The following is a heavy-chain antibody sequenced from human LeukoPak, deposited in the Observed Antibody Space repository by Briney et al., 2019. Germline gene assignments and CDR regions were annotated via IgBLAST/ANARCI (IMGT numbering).Heavy chain of an antibody. CDR2: IIPIFGTA. CDR3: ARGGVTMVVVGYFDY. V-gene: IGHV1-69*05. Sequence: ASVKVSCKASGGTFSSYAISWVRQAPGQGLEWMGGIIPIFGTANYAQKFQGRVTITTDESTSTAYMELSSLRSEDTAVYYCARGGVTMVVVGYFDYWGQGTLVTVSS. CDR1: GGTFSSYA. J-gene: IGHJ4*02. D-gene: IGHD4-23*01.